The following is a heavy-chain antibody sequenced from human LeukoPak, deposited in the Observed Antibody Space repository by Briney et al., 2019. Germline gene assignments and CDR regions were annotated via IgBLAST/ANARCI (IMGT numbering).Heavy chain of an antibody. D-gene: IGHD3-22*01. J-gene: IGHJ4*02. V-gene: IGHV4-34*01. Sequence: SETLSLTRAVYGVSFSDYYWSWLRQPPGKGREGGGEIKHGGSTNYKPSLKSRVTISVDTSKNQFSLQLNSVTAADTAVYYCARDPYYYDSSGPADWGQGTLVTVSS. CDR1: GVSFSDYY. CDR3: ARDPYYYDSSGPAD. CDR2: IKHGGST.